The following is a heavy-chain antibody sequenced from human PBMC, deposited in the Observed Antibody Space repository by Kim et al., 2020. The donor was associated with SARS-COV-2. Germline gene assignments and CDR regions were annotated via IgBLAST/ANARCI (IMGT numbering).Heavy chain of an antibody. V-gene: IGHV3-30*18. J-gene: IGHJ6*02. CDR1: GFTFSSYG. Sequence: GGSLRLSCAASGFTFSSYGMHWVRQAPGKGLEWVAVISYDGSNKYYADSVKGRFTISRDNSKNTLYLQMNSLRAEDTAVYYCAKDLAAGYYYYYGMDVWGQGTTVTVSS. CDR2: ISYDGSNK. CDR3: AKDLAAGYYYYYGMDV. D-gene: IGHD2-15*01.